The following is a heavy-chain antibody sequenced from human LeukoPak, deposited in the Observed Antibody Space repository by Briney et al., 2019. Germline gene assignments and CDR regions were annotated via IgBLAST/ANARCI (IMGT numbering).Heavy chain of an antibody. Sequence: SETLSLTCTVSGYSISSDYYWGWIRQPPGKGLEWIGSIHHSGRTYYNPSLKSRVTISVDTSKNQFSLKLSSVTAADTAVYYCASFYCSGGSCYQYYYYYYMDVWGKGTTVTISS. V-gene: IGHV4-38-2*02. CDR2: IHHSGRT. D-gene: IGHD2-15*01. J-gene: IGHJ6*03. CDR3: ASFYCSGGSCYQYYYYYYMDV. CDR1: GYSISSDYY.